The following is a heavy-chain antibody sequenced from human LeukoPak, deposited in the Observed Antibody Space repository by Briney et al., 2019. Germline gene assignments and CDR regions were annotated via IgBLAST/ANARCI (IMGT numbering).Heavy chain of an antibody. CDR1: GFTFSTYG. D-gene: IGHD6-19*01. CDR3: ARRSGIAVAGAFDY. CDR2: IRYDGNNK. J-gene: IGHJ4*02. Sequence: SGGSLRLSCAASGFTFSTYGMHWVRQAPGKGLEWVSFIRYDGNNKYYGDSVKGRFTISRDNSKNTLYLQMNSLRAEDTAVYYCARRSGIAVAGAFDYWGQGTLVTVSS. V-gene: IGHV3-30*02.